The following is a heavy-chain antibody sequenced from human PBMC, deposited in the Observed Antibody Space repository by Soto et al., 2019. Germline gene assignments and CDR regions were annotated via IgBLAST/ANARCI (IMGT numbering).Heavy chain of an antibody. V-gene: IGHV3-23*01. J-gene: IGHJ6*02. D-gene: IGHD5-18*01. CDR3: ARYIPGVRYYGMDV. Sequence: EVQLLESGGGLVQPGGSLRLSCAASGFTFSSYAMKWVRQAPGKGLEWVSLIGESGTPTYYADSVKGRFTISRDNSGNTLFFEKYSLRAEDTAVYYRARYIPGVRYYGMDVWGQGTTVTVSS. CDR1: GFTFSSYA. CDR2: IGESGTPT.